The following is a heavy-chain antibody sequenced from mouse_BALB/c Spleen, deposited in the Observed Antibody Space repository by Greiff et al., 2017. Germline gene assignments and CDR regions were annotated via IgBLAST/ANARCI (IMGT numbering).Heavy chain of an antibody. V-gene: IGHV5-17*02. Sequence: EVKLMESGGGLVKPGGSRKLSCAASGFTFSSFGMHWVRQAPEKGLEWVAYISSGSSTIYYADTVKGRFTISRDNPKNTLFLQMTSLRSEDTAMYYCARAHDGYFDYRGQGTTLTVSS. J-gene: IGHJ2*01. CDR1: GFTFSSFG. D-gene: IGHD2-3*01. CDR2: ISSGSSTI. CDR3: ARAHDGYFDY.